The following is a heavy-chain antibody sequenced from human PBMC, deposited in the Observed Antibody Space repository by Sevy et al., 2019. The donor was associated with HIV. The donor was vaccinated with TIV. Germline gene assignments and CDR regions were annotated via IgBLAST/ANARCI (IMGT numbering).Heavy chain of an antibody. D-gene: IGHD4-17*01. CDR2: VSGSDDTK. J-gene: IGHJ6*02. CDR1: GFTFSDYY. CDR3: ARDHVKDGDLGDYYYFAMDV. V-gene: IGHV3-11*01. Sequence: GGSLRLSCAASGFTFSDYYMSWIRQAPGKGLEWVSYVSGSDDTKYYADSVKDRFTISRDNAKNSLYLQMNSLRAEDTAVYYCARDHVKDGDLGDYYYFAMDVWGQGTTVTVSS.